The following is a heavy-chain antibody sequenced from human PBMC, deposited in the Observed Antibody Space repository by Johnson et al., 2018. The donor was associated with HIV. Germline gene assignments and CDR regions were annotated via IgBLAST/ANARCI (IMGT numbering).Heavy chain of an antibody. CDR2: ISGDGANK. D-gene: IGHD6-13*01. V-gene: IGHV3-30*04. J-gene: IGHJ3*02. CDR1: GFTFSSYP. CDR3: ERLGSTSSGAFDI. Sequence: VQLVESGGGVVQPGRSLRLSCAVSGFTFSSYPMHWVRQAPGKGLEWVAVISGDGANKYYADSVKGRFTISRDNSKNTLYLQMNSLRGEDTAVYYCERLGSTSSGAFDIWGQGTMVTVSS.